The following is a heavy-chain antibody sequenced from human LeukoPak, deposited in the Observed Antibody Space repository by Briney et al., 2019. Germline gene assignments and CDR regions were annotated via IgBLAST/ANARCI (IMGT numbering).Heavy chain of an antibody. Sequence: SETLSLTCTVSGGSISNYYWSWIRQPPGKGLEWIGYIYYSGATNYNPSLKSRVTISVDTSKNQFSLKLNSVTAADTAVYYCARGVYIAAAQYGYWGQGTLVTVSS. J-gene: IGHJ4*02. D-gene: IGHD6-13*01. CDR3: ARGVYIAAAQYGY. CDR2: IYYSGAT. V-gene: IGHV4-59*01. CDR1: GGSISNYY.